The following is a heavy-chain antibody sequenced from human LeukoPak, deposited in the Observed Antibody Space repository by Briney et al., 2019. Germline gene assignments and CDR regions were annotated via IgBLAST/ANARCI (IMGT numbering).Heavy chain of an antibody. CDR3: AKEAHLDYYDSSGYWALDY. J-gene: IGHJ4*02. V-gene: IGHV3-23*01. D-gene: IGHD3-22*01. CDR1: GFTFSSYA. CDR2: ISGSGGST. Sequence: GGSLRLSCAASGFTFSSYAMSWVGQAPGKGLEWVSAISGSGGSTYYADSVKGRFTISRDNSKNTLYLQMNSLRAEDTAVYYCAKEAHLDYYDSSGYWALDYWGQGTLVTVSS.